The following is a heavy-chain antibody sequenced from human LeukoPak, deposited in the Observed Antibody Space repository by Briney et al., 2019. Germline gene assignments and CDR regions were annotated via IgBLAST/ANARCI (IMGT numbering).Heavy chain of an antibody. D-gene: IGHD3-10*01. CDR1: GFTFSSYE. Sequence: PGGSLRLSCAASGFTFSSYEMNRVRQAPGKGLEWVSYISSSGSTIYYADSVKGRFTISRDNAKNSLYLQMNSLRAEDTAVYYCARDQYGSGSDFDYWGQGTLVTVSS. J-gene: IGHJ4*02. CDR3: ARDQYGSGSDFDY. CDR2: ISSSGSTI. V-gene: IGHV3-48*03.